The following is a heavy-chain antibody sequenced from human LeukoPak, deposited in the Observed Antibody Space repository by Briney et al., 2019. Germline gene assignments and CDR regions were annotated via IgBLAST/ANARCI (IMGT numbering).Heavy chain of an antibody. CDR1: GFTFSSYG. CDR2: IWYDGSNK. J-gene: IGHJ4*02. D-gene: IGHD3-22*01. CDR3: ARDLWHYYDSSGYYSIDY. Sequence: GGSLRLSCAASGFTFSSYGMHWVRQAPGKGLEWVAVIWYDGSNKYYADSEKGRFTISRDNSKNTLYLQMNSLRAEDTAVYYCARDLWHYYDSSGYYSIDYWGQGTLVTVSS. V-gene: IGHV3-33*01.